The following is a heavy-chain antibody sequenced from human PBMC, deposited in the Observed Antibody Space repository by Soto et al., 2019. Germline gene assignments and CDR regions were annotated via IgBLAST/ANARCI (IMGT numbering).Heavy chain of an antibody. CDR1: GFTFNSYW. CDR2: INSDGSST. J-gene: IGHJ4*02. Sequence: GGSLRLSCAASGFTFNSYWMHWVRQAPGKGLVWVSRINSDGSSTTYAHSVKGRFTISRDNAKNTLYLQMNSLRAEDTAVYYCSRQRTAYYYDTSAYTGIDYWGQGTLVTVSS. D-gene: IGHD3-22*01. V-gene: IGHV3-74*01. CDR3: SRQRTAYYYDTSAYTGIDY.